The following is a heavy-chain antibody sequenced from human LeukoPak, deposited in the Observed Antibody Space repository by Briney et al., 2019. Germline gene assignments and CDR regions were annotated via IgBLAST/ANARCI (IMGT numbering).Heavy chain of an antibody. Sequence: PGGSLRLSCEASGLTFNTYWIHWVRQAPGKGLVWVSQIKFDGSLASYADSVKGRFTISRDNTKNTLYLQMNSLGTEDTAVYYCVTGHYDSRMYFDLWGRGTLVIVSS. J-gene: IGHJ2*01. CDR1: GLTFNTYW. V-gene: IGHV3-74*01. CDR3: VTGHYDSRMYFDL. D-gene: IGHD3-22*01. CDR2: IKFDGSLA.